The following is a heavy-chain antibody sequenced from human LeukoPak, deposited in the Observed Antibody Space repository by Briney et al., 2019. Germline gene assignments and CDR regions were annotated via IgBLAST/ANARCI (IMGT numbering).Heavy chain of an antibody. D-gene: IGHD6-13*01. Sequence: SETLSLTCAVYGGSFSGYYWSWIRQPPGKGLEWIGEINHSGSTNYNPSLKSRVTMSVDTSKNQFSLKLNSVTAADTAVYYCAREAVGFDYWGQGTLVTVSS. CDR3: AREAVGFDY. CDR1: GGSFSGYY. CDR2: INHSGST. V-gene: IGHV4-34*01. J-gene: IGHJ4*02.